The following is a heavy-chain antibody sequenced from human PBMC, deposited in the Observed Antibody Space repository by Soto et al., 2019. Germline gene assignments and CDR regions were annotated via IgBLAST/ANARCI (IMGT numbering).Heavy chain of an antibody. CDR2: ISGSGGNT. V-gene: IGHV3-23*01. Sequence: GGSLRLSCAASGFTFSSYAMSWVRQAPGKGLEWVSAISGSGGNTYYAGSVKGRFTISRDNSKNTLYLQMNSLRAEDTAVYYCATRHDYGIDYWGQGTLVTVSS. CDR3: ATRHDYGIDY. CDR1: GFTFSSYA. J-gene: IGHJ4*02. D-gene: IGHD4-17*01.